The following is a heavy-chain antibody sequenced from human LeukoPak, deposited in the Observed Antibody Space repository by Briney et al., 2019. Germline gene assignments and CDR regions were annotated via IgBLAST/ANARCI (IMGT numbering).Heavy chain of an antibody. CDR3: ATGRLLYFDY. Sequence: GGSLRLSCAASGFTFSSYGMHWVRQAPGKGLEWVAFIRYDGSNKYYADSVKGRFTISRDNSKNTLYLQMNSLRAEDTAAYYCATGRLLYFDYWGQGTLVTVSS. CDR1: GFTFSSYG. J-gene: IGHJ4*02. D-gene: IGHD1-14*01. CDR2: IRYDGSNK. V-gene: IGHV3-30*02.